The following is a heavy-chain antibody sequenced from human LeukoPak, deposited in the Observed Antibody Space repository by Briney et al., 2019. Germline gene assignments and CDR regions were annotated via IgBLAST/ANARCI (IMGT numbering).Heavy chain of an antibody. D-gene: IGHD1-26*01. V-gene: IGHV1-46*01. CDR2: INPSGGST. J-gene: IGHJ4*02. CDR1: GYTFTSYY. Sequence: GASEKVSCKASGYTFTSYYMHWVRQAPGQGLEWMGIINPSGGSTSYAQKFQGRVTMTRDTSTSTVYMELSSLRSEDTAVYYCLAGAVGFFDYWGQGTLVTVSS. CDR3: LAGAVGFFDY.